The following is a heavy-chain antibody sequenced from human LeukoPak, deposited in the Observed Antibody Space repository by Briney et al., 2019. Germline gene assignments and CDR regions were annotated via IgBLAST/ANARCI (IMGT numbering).Heavy chain of an antibody. CDR2: IYTSGST. J-gene: IGHJ5*02. V-gene: IGHV4-4*07. Sequence: SETLSLTCTVSGGSFSIYYWSWIRQPAGKGLEWIGRIYTSGSTNYNPSLKSRVTMSVDTYKNQFSLNLNSVTAADTAVYYCARDVDSVPRVWFDPWGQGTLVTVSS. CDR1: GGSFSIYY. CDR3: ARDVDSVPRVWFDP.